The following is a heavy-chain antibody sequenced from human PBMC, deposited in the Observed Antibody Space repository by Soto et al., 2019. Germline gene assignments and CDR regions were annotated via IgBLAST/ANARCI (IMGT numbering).Heavy chain of an antibody. D-gene: IGHD3-9*01. CDR1: GYSISSGYY. J-gene: IGHJ4*02. CDR2: IYHGGST. CDR3: ARQGILTGYYTYDY. Sequence: SETLSLTCAVSGYSISSGYYWGWLRQPPGKGLEWIGSIYHGGSTYYNPSLKSRVTISVDTSKNQFSLKLSSVTAADTAVYYCARQGILTGYYTYDYWGQGTLVTVSS. V-gene: IGHV4-38-2*01.